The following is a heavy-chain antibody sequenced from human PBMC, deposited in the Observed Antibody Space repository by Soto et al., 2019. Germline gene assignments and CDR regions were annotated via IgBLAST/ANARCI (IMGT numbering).Heavy chain of an antibody. CDR1: GFTFSSYW. Sequence: GGSLRLSCAASGFTFSSYWMSWVRQAPGKGLEWVANIKQDGSEKYYVDSVKGRFTISRDNAKNSLYLQMNSLRAEDTAVYYCARYALWFGEWYYMDVWGKGTTVTVSS. V-gene: IGHV3-7*01. D-gene: IGHD3-10*01. J-gene: IGHJ6*03. CDR2: IKQDGSEK. CDR3: ARYALWFGEWYYMDV.